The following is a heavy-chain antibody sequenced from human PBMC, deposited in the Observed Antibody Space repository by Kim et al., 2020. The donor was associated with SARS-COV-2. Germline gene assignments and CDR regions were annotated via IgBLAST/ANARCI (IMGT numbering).Heavy chain of an antibody. J-gene: IGHJ4*02. Sequence: GGSLRLSCAASGFTFSDHYMDWVRQAPGKGLEWVGRTRNKANSYTTEYAASVKGRFTISRDDSKNSLYLQMNSLKTEDTAVYYCARVRAYYDSSNDYWGQGTLVTVSS. D-gene: IGHD3-22*01. CDR1: GFTFSDHY. V-gene: IGHV3-72*01. CDR2: TRNKANSYTT. CDR3: ARVRAYYDSSNDY.